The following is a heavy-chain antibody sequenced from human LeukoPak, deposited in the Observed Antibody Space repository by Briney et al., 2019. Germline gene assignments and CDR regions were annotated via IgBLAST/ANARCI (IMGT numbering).Heavy chain of an antibody. CDR3: ARCLIVTVAARGYYMDV. Sequence: KPSETLSLSCGVYGGSFNGYYWSWIRQPPRKGLEWIGEISHSGNTNYNPSLKSRVTMSVDMSTKQLSLRLSSVTAADTAVYYCARCLIVTVAARGYYMDVWGNGTTVAVSS. CDR2: ISHSGNT. CDR1: GGSFNGYY. D-gene: IGHD2-21*02. J-gene: IGHJ6*03. V-gene: IGHV4-34*01.